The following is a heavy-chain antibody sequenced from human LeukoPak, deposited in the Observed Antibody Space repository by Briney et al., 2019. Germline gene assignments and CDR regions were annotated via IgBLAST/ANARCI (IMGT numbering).Heavy chain of an antibody. V-gene: IGHV1-2*02. CDR2: INPNSGDR. D-gene: IGHD3-16*01. CDR3: ARVRYRLAETYIDY. Sequence: GASVKVSCKASGYTFTGYYMHWVRQAPGQGLEWMGWINPNSGDRNYAQKFQGRVTMTRDTSISTAYMELSRLRSDDTAVYYCARVRYRLAETYIDYWGQGTLVTVSS. CDR1: GYTFTGYY. J-gene: IGHJ4*02.